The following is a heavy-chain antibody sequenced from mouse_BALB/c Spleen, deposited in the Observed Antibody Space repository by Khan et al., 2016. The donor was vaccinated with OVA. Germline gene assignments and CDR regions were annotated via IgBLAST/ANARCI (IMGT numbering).Heavy chain of an antibody. Sequence: EVELVESGGDLVKPGGSLKLSCAASGFTFSTYGMSWVRQAPDKRLEWVATVSTGVSFTYYPDSVKGRFTISRDNAKNTLYLQMGGLRSEDTAMFYGTRLAYYYDREGFAYWGQGTLVTVSA. CDR1: GFTFSTYG. CDR3: TRLAYYYDREGFAY. V-gene: IGHV5-6*01. D-gene: IGHD1-1*01. CDR2: VSTGVSFT. J-gene: IGHJ3*01.